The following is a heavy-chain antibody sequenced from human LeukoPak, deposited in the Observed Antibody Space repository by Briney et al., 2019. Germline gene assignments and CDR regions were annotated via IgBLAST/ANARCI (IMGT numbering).Heavy chain of an antibody. V-gene: IGHV4-61*02. CDR3: ARDPGYSYYYYYYMDV. CDR2: IYTSGST. CDR1: GGSISSGSYY. D-gene: IGHD5-18*01. Sequence: SETLSLTCTVSGGSISSGSYYWSWIRQPAGKGLEWIVRIYTSGSTNYNPSLKSRATISVDTSKNQFSLKLSSVTAADTAVYYCARDPGYSYYYYYYMDVWGKGTTVTVSS. J-gene: IGHJ6*03.